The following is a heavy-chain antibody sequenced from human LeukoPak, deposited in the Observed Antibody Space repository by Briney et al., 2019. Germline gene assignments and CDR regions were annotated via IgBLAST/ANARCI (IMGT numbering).Heavy chain of an antibody. V-gene: IGHV3-74*01. CDR2: INSDGSSI. Sequence: GGSLRLSCAASGFIFSSYWMHWVRQAPGKGLVWVSHINSDGSSITYADSVKGRFTISRDNSKNTLYLQMNSLRAEDTAVYYCSCSRRGLNYFDYWGQGTLVTVSS. D-gene: IGHD2-15*01. CDR3: SCSRRGLNYFDY. J-gene: IGHJ4*02. CDR1: GFIFSSYW.